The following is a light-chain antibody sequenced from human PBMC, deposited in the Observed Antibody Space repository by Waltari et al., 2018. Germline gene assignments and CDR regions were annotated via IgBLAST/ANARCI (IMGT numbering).Light chain of an antibody. V-gene: IGLV3-19*01. CDR3: NSRDSSVNQLI. J-gene: IGLJ2*01. CDR2: GKN. Sequence: SSELTQDPAVSVALGQTVRITCQGDSLRRYYASWYQQKPGQAPVRVIYGKNNRPSGIPDRFSGSSSGNTASLTITGAQAEDEADYYCNSRDSSVNQLIFGGGTKLTVL. CDR1: SLRRYY.